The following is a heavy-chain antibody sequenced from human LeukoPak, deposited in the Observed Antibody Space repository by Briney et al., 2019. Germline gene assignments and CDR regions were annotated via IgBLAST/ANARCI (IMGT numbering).Heavy chain of an antibody. CDR3: VRADGRDGYRGLVDY. CDR2: INHSGST. CDR1: GGSLSGYI. V-gene: IGHV4-34*01. J-gene: IGHJ4*02. D-gene: IGHD5-24*01. Sequence: SETLSLTCAVYGGSLSGYIWSWIRQPPGKGVEGIGEINHSGSTDYNPFLKSRVTMSVDTSRNQFFLKLNSVTASDAAVYYCVRADGRDGYRGLVDYWGQGTLVTVSA.